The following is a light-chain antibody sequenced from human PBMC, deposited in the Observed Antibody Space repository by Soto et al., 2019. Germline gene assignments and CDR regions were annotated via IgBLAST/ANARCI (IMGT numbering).Light chain of an antibody. J-gene: IGLJ3*02. CDR3: QSYDSSLRGWV. CDR1: SSNLGAGSD. CDR2: ANT. Sequence: QSVLTQPPSVSGAPGQRVTISWTGSSSNLGAGSDVSWYQHLPGTAPKLLISANTDRPSGVPDRFSGSKSGTSASLAIAGLQADDEADYYCQSYDSSLRGWVFGGGTKLTVL. V-gene: IGLV1-40*01.